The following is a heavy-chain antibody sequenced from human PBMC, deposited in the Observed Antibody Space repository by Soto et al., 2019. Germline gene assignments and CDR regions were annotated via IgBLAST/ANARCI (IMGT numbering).Heavy chain of an antibody. J-gene: IGHJ4*02. CDR3: ARTKAVPNNLRSRYFFDY. V-gene: IGHV1-46*01. CDR2: IKPSGGST. CDR1: GYTFTNYY. Sequence: ASVKGSCRASGYTFTNYYIHWVQQAPGQGLEWMGIIKPSGGSTSYAQKFKGRVTMTRDTSTSTVYMELRSLRSEDTALYYCARTKAVPNNLRSRYFFDYWGQGTLVTVSS. D-gene: IGHD2-8*01.